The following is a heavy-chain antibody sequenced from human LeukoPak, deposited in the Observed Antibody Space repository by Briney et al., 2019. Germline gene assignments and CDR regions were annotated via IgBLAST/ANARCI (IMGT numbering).Heavy chain of an antibody. D-gene: IGHD3-10*01. CDR1: GYTFTVNY. Sequence: ASVKVSCKPSGYTFTVNYLHWVRQAPGQGLEWVGWMNPNSGVTFYAQNFQGRVTMTRDTSVTTAYMELSSLTSDDTAVYYCARGAGTGWFDYWGQGSLVTVSS. CDR3: ARGAGTGWFDY. V-gene: IGHV1-2*02. J-gene: IGHJ4*02. CDR2: MNPNSGVT.